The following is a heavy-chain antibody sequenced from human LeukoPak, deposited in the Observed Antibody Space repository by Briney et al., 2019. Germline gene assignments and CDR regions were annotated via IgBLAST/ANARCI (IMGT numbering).Heavy chain of an antibody. CDR3: ARERCYDSSGYYGEDY. CDR2: INWNGGST. Sequence: PGGSLRLSCAASGFTFDDYGMSWVRQAPGKGLEWVSGINWNGGSTGYADSVKGRFIISRDNANNSLYLQMNSLRAEDTALYYCARERCYDSSGYYGEDYWGQGTLVTVSS. J-gene: IGHJ4*02. D-gene: IGHD3-22*01. V-gene: IGHV3-20*04. CDR1: GFTFDDYG.